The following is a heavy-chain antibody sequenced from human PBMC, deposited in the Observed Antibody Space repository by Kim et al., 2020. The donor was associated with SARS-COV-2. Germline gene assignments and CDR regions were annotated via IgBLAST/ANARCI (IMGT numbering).Heavy chain of an antibody. CDR2: ISSGSDYI. J-gene: IGHJ3*02. V-gene: IGHV3-21*01. Sequence: GGSLRLSCAASAFTFSSYNMNWVRQAPGKGLEWVSSISSGSDYIYYADSVKGRFTISRDNAKNSLYLQMNSLRAEDTAVYYCAREWRGSRWPLDAFDIWG. D-gene: IGHD6-13*01. CDR1: AFTFSSYN. CDR3: AREWRGSRWPLDAFDI.